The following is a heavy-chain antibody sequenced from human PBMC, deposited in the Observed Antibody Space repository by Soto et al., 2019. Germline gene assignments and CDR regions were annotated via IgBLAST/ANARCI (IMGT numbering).Heavy chain of an antibody. CDR1: GFTFNSYG. Sequence: GGSLRLSCAASGFTFNSYGMHWVRQAPGKGLEWVAVVSSDGNTQYYANSVKGRFTISRDNSKNTLYLQMNSLRAEDTAVYYCAKSTYYYDSSAYYPYYYYGMDVWGQGTTVTVSS. CDR3: AKSTYYYDSSAYYPYYYYGMDV. CDR2: VSSDGNTQ. V-gene: IGHV3-30*18. J-gene: IGHJ6*02. D-gene: IGHD3-22*01.